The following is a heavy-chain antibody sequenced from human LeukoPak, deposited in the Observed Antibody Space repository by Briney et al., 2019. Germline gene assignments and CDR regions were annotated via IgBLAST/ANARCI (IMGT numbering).Heavy chain of an antibody. D-gene: IGHD2-2*01. J-gene: IGHJ4*02. CDR1: GYTFTSYY. CDR3: ARGRKHCSSTSCYPAVY. V-gene: IGHV1-46*01. Sequence: GASVRVSCKASGYTFTSYYMHWVRQAPGQGLEWMGIINPSGGSTSYAQKFQGRVTMTRDMSTSTVYMELSSLRSEDTAVYYCARGRKHCSSTSCYPAVYWGQGTLVTVSS. CDR2: INPSGGST.